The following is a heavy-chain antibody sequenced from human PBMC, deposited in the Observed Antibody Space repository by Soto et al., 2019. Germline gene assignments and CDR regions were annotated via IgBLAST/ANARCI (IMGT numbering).Heavy chain of an antibody. CDR1: GYTYTDYG. CDR2: ITAYNTNT. Sequence: ASLKVSCKASGYTYTDYGISWVLQAPGQGFEWMGWITAYNTNTKYAQKFQGRVTMTTDTSTSTVYMDLRSLTSDDTAVYYCAREWCYNNGCAGVAYWGQGTLVTVSS. V-gene: IGHV1-18*01. D-gene: IGHD3-10*01. J-gene: IGHJ4*02. CDR3: AREWCYNNGCAGVAY.